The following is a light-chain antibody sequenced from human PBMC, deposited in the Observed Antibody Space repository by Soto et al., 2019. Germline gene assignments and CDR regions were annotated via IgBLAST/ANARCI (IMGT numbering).Light chain of an antibody. CDR3: QQSHSTPIT. V-gene: IGKV1-39*01. CDR1: QIISTY. CDR2: GAS. J-gene: IGKJ5*01. Sequence: DIQMTQSPSSLSASVGDRVTITCRASQIISTYLNWYQQKPGKVPNLLIYGASSLQSGVPSRFSGSGSGTEFTLTITSLQPEDFATYYCQQSHSTPITFGQGTRLEIK.